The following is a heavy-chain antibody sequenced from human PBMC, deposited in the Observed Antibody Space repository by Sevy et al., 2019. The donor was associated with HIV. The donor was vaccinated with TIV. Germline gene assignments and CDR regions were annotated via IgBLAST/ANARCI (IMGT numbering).Heavy chain of an antibody. J-gene: IGHJ4*02. CDR1: GGSITSLH. CDR2: IYYNGHI. CDR3: AGENAWGRGYS. V-gene: IGHV4-59*08. Sequence: SETLSLTCTVSGGSITSLHWNWIRQPPGKGLEWIANIYYNGHINYNPSLKSRVTLSLDTSKNQFSLRLSSVTAADTSMYYCAGENAWGRGYSWGQGTLVTVSS. D-gene: IGHD1-26*01.